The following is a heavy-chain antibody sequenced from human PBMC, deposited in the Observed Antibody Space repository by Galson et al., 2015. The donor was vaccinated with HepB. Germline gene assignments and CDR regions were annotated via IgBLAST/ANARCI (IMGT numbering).Heavy chain of an antibody. J-gene: IGHJ3*02. D-gene: IGHD6-13*01. CDR3: ATWNEGGSSWSLRAFDI. V-gene: IGHV1-24*01. CDR2: FDPEDGET. Sequence: SVKVSCKVSGYTLTELSMHWVRQAPGKGLGWMGGFDPEDGETIYAQKFQGRVTMTEDTSTDTAYMELSSLRSEDTAVYYCATWNEGGSSWSLRAFDIWGQGTMVTVSS. CDR1: GYTLTELS.